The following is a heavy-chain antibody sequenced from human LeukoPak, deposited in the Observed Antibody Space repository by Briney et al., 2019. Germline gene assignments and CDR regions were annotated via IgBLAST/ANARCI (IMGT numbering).Heavy chain of an antibody. CDR1: GFTFSSYA. J-gene: IGHJ3*02. CDR3: AREEMATIWSSNRNAFDI. V-gene: IGHV3-30-3*01. CDR2: ISYDGSNK. Sequence: GRSLRLSCAASGFTFSSYAMYWVRQAPGKGLEWVAVISYDGSNKYYADSVKGRFTISRDNSKNTLYLQMNSLRAEDTAVYYCAREEMATIWSSNRNAFDIWGQGTMVTVSS. D-gene: IGHD5-24*01.